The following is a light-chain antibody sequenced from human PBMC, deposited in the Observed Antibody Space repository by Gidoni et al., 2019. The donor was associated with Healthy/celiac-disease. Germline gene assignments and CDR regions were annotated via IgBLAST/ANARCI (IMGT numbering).Light chain of an antibody. CDR1: QSVSSN. V-gene: IGKV3-15*01. J-gene: IGKJ1*01. Sequence: EIVMTQSPATLSVSPGERATLSCRASQSVSSNLAWYQQKPGQAPRLLIYGASSGSGTEFTLTISSLQSEDFAVYYCQQYNNGWTFGQGTKVEIK. CDR2: GAS. CDR3: QQYNNGWT.